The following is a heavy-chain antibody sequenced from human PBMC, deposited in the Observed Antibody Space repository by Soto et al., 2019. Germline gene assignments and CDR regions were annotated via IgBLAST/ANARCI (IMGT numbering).Heavy chain of an antibody. CDR3: ARGRGTIFGVVIRNWFDP. Sequence: LSLTCAVYGGSFSGYYWSWIRQPPGKGLEWIGEINHSGSTNYNPSLKSRVTISVDTSKNQFSLKLSSVTAADTAVYYCARGRGTIFGVVIRNWFDPWGQGTLVTVSS. V-gene: IGHV4-34*01. J-gene: IGHJ5*02. CDR1: GGSFSGYY. D-gene: IGHD3-3*01. CDR2: INHSGST.